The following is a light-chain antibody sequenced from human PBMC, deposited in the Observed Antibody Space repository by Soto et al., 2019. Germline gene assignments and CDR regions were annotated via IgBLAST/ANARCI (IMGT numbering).Light chain of an antibody. CDR3: KQSNNSPIA. Sequence: ERQMTPSQATLSVSPVERATLSGTASQSVSSNLAWYQQKTGQAPRLFIYGEYTRATGIPPRLSGSGYGTECTLTISSMQSEDLAVDYGKQSNNSPIAVGQVTRLEIK. CDR1: QSVSSN. CDR2: GEY. J-gene: IGKJ5*01. V-gene: IGKV3-15*01.